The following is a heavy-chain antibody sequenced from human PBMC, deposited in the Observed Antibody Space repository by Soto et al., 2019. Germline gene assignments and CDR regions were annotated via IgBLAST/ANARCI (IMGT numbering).Heavy chain of an antibody. J-gene: IGHJ4*02. CDR2: INPNSGGT. CDR1: GYIFTGYY. CDR3: ARGEGGPRWGSIDY. V-gene: IGHV1-2*04. D-gene: IGHD2-21*01. Sequence: ASVKVSCKASGYIFTGYYMHWVRQAPGQGLEWMGWINPNSGGTNYAQKFQGWVTMTRDTSISTAYMELSRLRSDDTAVYYCARGEGGPRWGSIDYWGQGTLVTVS.